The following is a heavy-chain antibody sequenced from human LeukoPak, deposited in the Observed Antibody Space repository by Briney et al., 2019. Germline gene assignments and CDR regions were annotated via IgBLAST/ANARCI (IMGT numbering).Heavy chain of an antibody. CDR3: ARDLISGAAPDGAPFDY. CDR1: GFTFSIYA. D-gene: IGHD1-26*01. J-gene: IGHJ4*02. Sequence: GGSLRLSCATSGFTFSIYAMTWVRQAPGKGLEWVSSLSGVSNYIYYADSVEGRFTISRDNAKNSLYLQMNSLRAEDTAVYYCARDLISGAAPDGAPFDYWGQGTLVTVSS. CDR2: LSGVSNYI. V-gene: IGHV3-21*01.